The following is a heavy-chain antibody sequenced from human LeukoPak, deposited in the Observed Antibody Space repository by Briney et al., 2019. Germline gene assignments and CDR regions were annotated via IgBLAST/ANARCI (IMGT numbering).Heavy chain of an antibody. CDR3: AKDLGGATETPFDY. Sequence: PGGSLRLSCAASGFTFSSYAMSWVRQAPGKGLEWVSAISGSGGSTYYADSVKGRFTISRDNSKNTLYLQMDSLRAEDTAVYYCAKDLGGATETPFDYWGQGTLVTVSS. D-gene: IGHD1-26*01. V-gene: IGHV3-23*01. J-gene: IGHJ4*02. CDR2: ISGSGGST. CDR1: GFTFSSYA.